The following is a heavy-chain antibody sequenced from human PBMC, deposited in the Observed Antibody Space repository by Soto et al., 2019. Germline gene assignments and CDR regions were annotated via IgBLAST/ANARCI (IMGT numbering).Heavy chain of an antibody. CDR2: ISYDGSNK. V-gene: IGHV3-30*18. CDR3: AKGGVGSTSNAFDI. J-gene: IGHJ3*02. Sequence: GGSLRLSCAASGFTFRSYGMHWVRQAPGKGLEWVAVISYDGSNKYYADSVKGRFTISRDNSKNTLYLQMNSLRAEDTAVYYCAKGGVGSTSNAFDIWGQGTMVAVSS. D-gene: IGHD1-26*01. CDR1: GFTFRSYG.